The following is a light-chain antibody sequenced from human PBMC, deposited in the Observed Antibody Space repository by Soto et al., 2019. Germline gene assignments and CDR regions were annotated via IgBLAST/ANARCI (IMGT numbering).Light chain of an antibody. J-gene: IGLJ3*02. V-gene: IGLV2-14*01. CDR2: EVS. Sequence: QPASVSGSPGQSITISCTGTSSDVGGYNYLSWYQQHPGKAPKVMIYEVSNRPSGVSNRFSGSKSGNMASLTISGLQAEDEADYFCSSYTTSGTPVFGGGTKLTVL. CDR3: SSYTTSGTPV. CDR1: SSDVGGYNY.